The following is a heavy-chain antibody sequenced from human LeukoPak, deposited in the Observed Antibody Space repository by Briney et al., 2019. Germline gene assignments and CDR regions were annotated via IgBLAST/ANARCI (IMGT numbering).Heavy chain of an antibody. CDR1: GGSISSYC. V-gene: IGHV4-59*01. Sequence: SETLSLTCTVSGGSISSYCWSWIRQPPGKGLEWIGYIYYSGSTDYNPSLKSRVTISVDTSKNQFSLRLNSVTAADTAVYYCARYRNEALFAFDIWGQGTMVTVSS. J-gene: IGHJ3*02. CDR3: ARYRNEALFAFDI. D-gene: IGHD1-14*01. CDR2: IYYSGST.